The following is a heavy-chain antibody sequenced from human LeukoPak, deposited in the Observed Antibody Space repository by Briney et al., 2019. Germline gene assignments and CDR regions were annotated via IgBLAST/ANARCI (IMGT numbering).Heavy chain of an antibody. Sequence: PGRSLRLSCAASGFIFSSYGMHWVRQAPGKGLEWVAVAYHDEWPGNSKYYVDSVKGRFTVSRDNSKNTLYLQMSSLRAEDTAVYCCATGSGYYYDHWGQGTLVTVSS. J-gene: IGHJ4*02. CDR3: ATGSGYYYDH. CDR1: GFIFSSYG. CDR2: AYHDEWPGNSK. V-gene: IGHV3-33*01. D-gene: IGHD3-22*01.